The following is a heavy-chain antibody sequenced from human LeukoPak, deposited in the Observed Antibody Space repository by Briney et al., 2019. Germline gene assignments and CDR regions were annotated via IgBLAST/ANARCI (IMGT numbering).Heavy chain of an antibody. CDR2: ISGSGGST. V-gene: IGHV3-23*01. J-gene: IGHJ5*02. CDR3: PIAAAGENWFDP. Sequence: GGSLRLSCAASGFTFSSYAMSWVRQAPGKGLEWVSAISGSGGSTYYADSVKGRFTISRDNSKNTLYLQMNSLRTEDTAVYYCPIAAAGENWFDPWGQGTLVTVSS. CDR1: GFTFSSYA. D-gene: IGHD6-13*01.